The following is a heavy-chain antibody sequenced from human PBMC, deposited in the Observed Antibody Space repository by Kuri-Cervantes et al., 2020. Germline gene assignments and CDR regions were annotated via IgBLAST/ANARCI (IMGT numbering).Heavy chain of an antibody. Sequence: GSLRLSCAASGFTFSSYEMNWIRQPPGKGLEWIGYIYYSGSTNYNPSLKSRVTISVDTSKNQFSLKLSSVTAADTAVYYCAAGGIAARYYYYYMDVWGKGTTVTVSS. CDR3: AAGGIAARYYYYYMDV. V-gene: IGHV4-59*01. CDR1: GFTFSSYE. CDR2: IYYSGST. D-gene: IGHD6-6*01. J-gene: IGHJ6*03.